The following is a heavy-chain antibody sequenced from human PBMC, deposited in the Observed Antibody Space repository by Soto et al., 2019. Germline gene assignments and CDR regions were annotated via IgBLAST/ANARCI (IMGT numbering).Heavy chain of an antibody. D-gene: IGHD3-3*01. Sequence: GGSLRLSCAASGFTFSTYSMNWVRQAPGKGLEWVSYISSSSSSTIFYTDSVKGRFTVSRDNAKNSLYLQMNSLRVEDTAVYYCARGRITIFGVVPFDIWGQGTMVTVSS. CDR2: ISSSSSSTI. V-gene: IGHV3-48*01. J-gene: IGHJ3*02. CDR3: ARGRITIFGVVPFDI. CDR1: GFTFSTYS.